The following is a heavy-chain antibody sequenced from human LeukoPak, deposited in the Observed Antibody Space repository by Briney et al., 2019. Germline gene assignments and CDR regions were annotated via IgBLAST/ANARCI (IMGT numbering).Heavy chain of an antibody. CDR2: INHSGST. J-gene: IGHJ4*02. CDR1: GGSFSGYY. V-gene: IGHV4-34*01. CDR3: ARGSRRGSGWYYDY. Sequence: SETLSLTCAVCGGSFSGYYWSWIRQPPGKGLEWIGEINHSGSTNYNPSLKSRVTISVDTSKNQFSLKLSSVTAADTAVYYCARGSRRGSGWYYDYWGQGTLVTVSS. D-gene: IGHD6-19*01.